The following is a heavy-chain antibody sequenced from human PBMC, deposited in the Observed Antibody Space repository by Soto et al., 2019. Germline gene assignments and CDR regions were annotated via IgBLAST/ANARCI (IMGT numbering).Heavy chain of an antibody. CDR1: GDSINSDNYY. CDR2: IYYRGNT. D-gene: IGHD3-9*01. Sequence: QLQLQESGPGLVKPSETLSLTCSVSGDSINSDNYYWGWIRQPPGKGLEWIGSIYYRGNTYYNPSLKTRVTISLDQSKSLFSLKLNSVTVADSAVYFCARLEGLATISYYFDYWGQGTLVTVSS. J-gene: IGHJ4*02. CDR3: ARLEGLATISYYFDY. V-gene: IGHV4-39*01.